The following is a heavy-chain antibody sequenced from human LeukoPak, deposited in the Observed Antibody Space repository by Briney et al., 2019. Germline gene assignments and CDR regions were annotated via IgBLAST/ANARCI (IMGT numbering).Heavy chain of an antibody. D-gene: IGHD1-26*01. CDR1: GGTFSSYA. CDR2: IIPIFGTA. CDR3: ARGSVGATPGYYFDY. V-gene: IGHV1-69*13. J-gene: IGHJ4*02. Sequence: AASVKVSCKASGGTFSSYAISWVRQAPGQGLEWMGGIIPIFGTANYAQKFQGRVTITADESTSTAYMELSSLRSEDTAVYYCARGSVGATPGYYFDYWGQGTLVTVSS.